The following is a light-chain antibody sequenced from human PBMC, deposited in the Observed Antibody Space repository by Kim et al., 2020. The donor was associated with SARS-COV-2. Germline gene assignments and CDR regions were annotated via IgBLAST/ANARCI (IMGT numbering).Light chain of an antibody. CDR2: ADD. CDR3: ATWDDSLTGPV. CDR1: RSNIGRNG. Sequence: GQRVTMSCSGGRSNIGRNGGTGYHLLPGTAPKVLIYADDERPSGVPDRISGSKSGTSASLAISGLQSEDEADYYCATWDDSLTGPVFGGGTQLTVL. V-gene: IGLV1-44*01. J-gene: IGLJ3*02.